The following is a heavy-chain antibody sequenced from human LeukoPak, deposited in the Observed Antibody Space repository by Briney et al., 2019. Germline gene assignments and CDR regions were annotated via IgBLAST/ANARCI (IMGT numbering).Heavy chain of an antibody. CDR1: GYTFTSYD. J-gene: IGHJ4*02. Sequence: ASVTVSCKASGYTFTSYDINWVRQAPGQGLEWMGWMNPNSGNTGYAQKFQGRVTMTRNTSISTAYMELSSLRSEDTAVYYCARLPIPAAIDYWGQGTLVTVSS. CDR2: MNPNSGNT. D-gene: IGHD2-2*01. CDR3: ARLPIPAAIDY. V-gene: IGHV1-8*01.